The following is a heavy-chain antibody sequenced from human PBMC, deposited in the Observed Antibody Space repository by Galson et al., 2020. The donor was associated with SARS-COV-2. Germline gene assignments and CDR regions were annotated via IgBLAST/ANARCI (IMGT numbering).Heavy chain of an antibody. CDR2: ISSSTIYT. CDR3: ARVSVDILMSVFRGFTVDY. Sequence: LSLTCAASGFTFSDYYMSWIRQAPGRGLECVSYISSSTIYTNYADSVKGRFTISRDNAKNSVYLQMNSLRAEDTAVYYCARVSVDILMSVFRGFTVDYWGQGTLATVSS. D-gene: IGHD3-10*01. CDR1: GFTFSDYY. V-gene: IGHV3-11*06. J-gene: IGHJ4*02.